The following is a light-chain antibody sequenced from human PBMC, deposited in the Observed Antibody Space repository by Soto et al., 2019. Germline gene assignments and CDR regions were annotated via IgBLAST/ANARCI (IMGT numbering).Light chain of an antibody. J-gene: IGKJ1*01. CDR3: QQSYSTTPT. CDR2: AAT. CDR1: QSISSY. Sequence: DIQITQPPSSLSASVGDRVTITCRASQSISSYLNWYQQKPGKAPKLLIYAATSLQSGVPSRFSGSGSGTDFTLTISSLQPEDFATYSCQQSYSTTPTFGQGTKVDIK. V-gene: IGKV1-39*01.